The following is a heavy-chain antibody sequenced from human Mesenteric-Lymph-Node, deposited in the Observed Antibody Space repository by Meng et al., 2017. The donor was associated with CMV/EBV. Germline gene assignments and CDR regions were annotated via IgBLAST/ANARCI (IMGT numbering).Heavy chain of an antibody. CDR1: GFTFGRFA. CDR3: AREEPTPYYYYGMDV. CDR2: ISADGGNK. J-gene: IGHJ6*02. V-gene: IGHV3-30*04. Sequence: GESLKISCAASGFTFGRFAILWVRQAPGKGLEWVALISADGGNKYYADSVRGRFTISRDNSKNTLYLQMNSLRAEDTAVYYCAREEPTPYYYYGMDVWGQGTTVTVSS.